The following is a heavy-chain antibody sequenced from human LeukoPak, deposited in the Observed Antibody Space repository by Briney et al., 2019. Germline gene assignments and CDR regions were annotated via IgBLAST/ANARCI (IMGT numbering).Heavy chain of an antibody. CDR1: GGTFSSYA. J-gene: IGHJ6*03. V-gene: IGHV1-8*03. CDR2: MNPNSGNT. CDR3: ARGSGGFNYDFWSGPLINYYYMDV. D-gene: IGHD3-3*01. Sequence: ASVKVSCKASGGTFSSYAISWVRQAPGQGLEWMGWMNPNSGNTGYAQKFQGRVTITRNTSISTAYMELSSLRSEDTAVYYCARGSGGFNYDFWSGPLINYYYMDVWGKGTTVTVSS.